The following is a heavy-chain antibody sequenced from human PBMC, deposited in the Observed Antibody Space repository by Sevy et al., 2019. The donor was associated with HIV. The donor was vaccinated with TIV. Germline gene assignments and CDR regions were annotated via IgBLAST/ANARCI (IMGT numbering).Heavy chain of an antibody. J-gene: IGHJ2*01. CDR1: GFTFSSYE. V-gene: IGHV3-48*03. Sequence: GGSLRLSCAASGFTFSSYEMNWVRQAPGKGLEWVSYISSSGSTIYYADSVKGRFTISRDNAKNSLYLQMNSLRAEDTAVYYCARSPRRGYSYGFWRYFDLWGRGTLVTVSS. CDR2: ISSSGSTI. D-gene: IGHD5-18*01. CDR3: ARSPRRGYSYGFWRYFDL.